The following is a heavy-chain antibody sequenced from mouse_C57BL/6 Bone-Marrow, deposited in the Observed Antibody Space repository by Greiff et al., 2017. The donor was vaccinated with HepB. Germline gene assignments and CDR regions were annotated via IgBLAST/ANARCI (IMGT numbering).Heavy chain of an antibody. V-gene: IGHV1-26*01. J-gene: IGHJ3*01. CDR2: INPNNGGT. Sequence: VQLQQSGPELVKPGASVKISCKASGYTFTDYYMNWVKQSHGKSLEWIGDINPNNGGTSYNQKFKGKATLTVDKSSSTAYMELRSLTSEDSAVNYCARWLLGGDWFAYWGQGTLVTVSA. CDR1: GYTFTDYY. D-gene: IGHD2-3*01. CDR3: ARWLLGGDWFAY.